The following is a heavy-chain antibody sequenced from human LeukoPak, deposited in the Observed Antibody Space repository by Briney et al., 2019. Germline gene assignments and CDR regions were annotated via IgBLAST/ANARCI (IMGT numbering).Heavy chain of an antibody. CDR3: VRRMVGAIRPFDY. J-gene: IGHJ4*02. D-gene: IGHD1-26*01. CDR2: MYYSGST. Sequence: KTSETLSLTCSVSGGSVSSGDYYWSWIRQPPGKGLEWIGYMYYSGSTYYSSSLKSRVTISVDTSKNQFSLKLSSVTAADTAVYYCVRRMVGAIRPFDYWGQGTLVTVSS. V-gene: IGHV4-30-4*01. CDR1: GGSVSSGDYY.